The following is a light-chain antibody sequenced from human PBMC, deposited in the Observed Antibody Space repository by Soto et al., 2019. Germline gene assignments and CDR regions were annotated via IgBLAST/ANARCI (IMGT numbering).Light chain of an antibody. V-gene: IGLV1-47*01. CDR3: AAGDDSLSGPGV. CDR2: KNN. J-gene: IGLJ7*01. CDR1: SSNIGNFY. Sequence: QSVLTQPPSASGTPGQRDTISCSGSSSNIGNFYVYWYQQLPGTAPKLLIYKNNQRPLGVPDRFSGSKSGTSASLAISGLRSEDEADYYCAAGDDSLSGPGVFGGGTQLTVL.